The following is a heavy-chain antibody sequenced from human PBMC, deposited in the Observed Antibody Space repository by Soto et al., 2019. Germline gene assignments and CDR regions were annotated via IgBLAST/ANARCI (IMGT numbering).Heavy chain of an antibody. CDR2: INPSGGST. Sequence: ASVKVSCKASGYTFTSYYMHWVRQAPGQGLEWMGIINPSGGSTSYAQKFQGRVTMTRDTSTSTVYMELSSLRSEDTAVYYCARVMSIMYYYYGMDVWGQGTTVTVSS. V-gene: IGHV1-46*01. CDR3: ARVMSIMYYYYGMDV. J-gene: IGHJ6*02. D-gene: IGHD3-16*01. CDR1: GYTFTSYY.